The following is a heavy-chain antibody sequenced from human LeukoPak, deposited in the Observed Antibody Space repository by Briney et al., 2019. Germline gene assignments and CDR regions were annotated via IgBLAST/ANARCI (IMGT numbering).Heavy chain of an antibody. J-gene: IGHJ5*02. CDR2: ISGSGGST. CDR3: ARETMVRGVTTWFDP. CDR1: GFTFSSYA. V-gene: IGHV3-23*01. Sequence: GGSLRLSCVASGFTFSSYAMNWVRQAPGKGLEWVSGISGSGGSTYYADSVKGRFTISRDNSKNTVYLQMNSLRAEDTAVYYCARETMVRGVTTWFDPWGQGTLVTVSS. D-gene: IGHD3-10*01.